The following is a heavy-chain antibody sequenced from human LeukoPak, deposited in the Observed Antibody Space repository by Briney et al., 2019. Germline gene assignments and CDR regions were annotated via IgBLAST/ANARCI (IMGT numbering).Heavy chain of an antibody. CDR1: GYTFTSYG. V-gene: IGHV1-18*01. Sequence: ASVKVSCKASGYTFTSYGISWVRQAPGQGLEWMGWISAYNGNTNYAQKLQGRVTMTTDTSTSTAYMELRSLRSDDTAVYYCARALSRITIFGVVIPGTFDYWGQGTLVTVSS. CDR3: ARALSRITIFGVVIPGTFDY. J-gene: IGHJ4*02. D-gene: IGHD3-3*01. CDR2: ISAYNGNT.